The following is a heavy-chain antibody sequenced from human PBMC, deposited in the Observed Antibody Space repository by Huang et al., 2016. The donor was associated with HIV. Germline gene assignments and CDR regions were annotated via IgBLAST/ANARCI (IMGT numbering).Heavy chain of an antibody. CDR2: IRGDGSEK. CDR1: GFNFKNYW. J-gene: IGHJ3*02. D-gene: IGHD2-2*01. V-gene: IGHV3-7*01. CDR3: ATNLQIVVVPPDMGYDAFDM. Sequence: DEHLVESGGGLVQPGGSVTITCEVSGFNFKNYWMNWVRQAPGKGLGWVANIRGDGSEKNYVDSGKGRFTIFRDNAKNLLYLQMKSLRAEDTSVYYCATNLQIVVVPPDMGYDAFDMWGQGTMVTVSS.